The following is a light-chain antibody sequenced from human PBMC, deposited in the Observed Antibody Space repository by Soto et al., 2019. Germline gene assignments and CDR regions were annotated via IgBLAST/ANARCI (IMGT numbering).Light chain of an antibody. Sequence: DIQMTQSPSSLSASVGDRVTITCRASQGISNYLAWYQQKPGKVPKLMIYAESTLQSGVPYRFSGSGSGTDLNLTISRLQPEDVATYYCQKYNSAPRTCGQGTKVDIK. CDR1: QGISNY. J-gene: IGKJ1*01. CDR3: QKYNSAPRT. V-gene: IGKV1-27*01. CDR2: AES.